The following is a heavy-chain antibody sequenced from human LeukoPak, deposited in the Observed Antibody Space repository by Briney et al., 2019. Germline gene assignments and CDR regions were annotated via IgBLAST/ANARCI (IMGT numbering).Heavy chain of an antibody. CDR1: GFTFSSYS. CDR2: ISSSSTYI. Sequence: GGSLRLSCAASGFTFSSYSMSWVRQAPGKGLEWVSSISSSSTYIYYADSVKGRFTISRDNSKNMLYLQMNSLRAEDTAVYYCALDSSNYYDSSGYYYDYYYMDVWGKGTTVTVSS. CDR3: ALDSSNYYDSSGYYYDYYYMDV. D-gene: IGHD3-22*01. V-gene: IGHV3-21*04. J-gene: IGHJ6*03.